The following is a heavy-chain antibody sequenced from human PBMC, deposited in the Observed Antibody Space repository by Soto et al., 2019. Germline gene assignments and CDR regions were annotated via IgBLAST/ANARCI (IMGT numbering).Heavy chain of an antibody. CDR1: GYSFTSYW. J-gene: IGHJ4*02. D-gene: IGHD1-1*01. Sequence: GESLKISCKGSGYSFTSYWIGWVRQMPGKGLEWMGIIYPGDSDTRYSPSFQGQVTISADKSISTAYLQWSSLKASDTAMYYCARRTGKEKPERYYFDYWGQGTLVTVSS. CDR2: IYPGDSDT. V-gene: IGHV5-51*01. CDR3: ARRTGKEKPERYYFDY.